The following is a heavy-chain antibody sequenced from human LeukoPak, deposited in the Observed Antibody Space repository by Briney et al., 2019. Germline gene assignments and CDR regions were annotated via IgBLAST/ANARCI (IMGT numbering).Heavy chain of an antibody. V-gene: IGHV1-18*01. Sequence: ASVKVSCKASGYTFTNYGISWVRQAPGQGLEWMGWISAYNGNTNYAQKLQGRVTMTTDTSTSTVYMELSSLRSEDTAVYYCARELRYFDWLLYVDYWGQGTLVTVSS. D-gene: IGHD3-9*01. CDR1: GYTFTNYG. CDR3: ARELRYFDWLLYVDY. CDR2: ISAYNGNT. J-gene: IGHJ4*02.